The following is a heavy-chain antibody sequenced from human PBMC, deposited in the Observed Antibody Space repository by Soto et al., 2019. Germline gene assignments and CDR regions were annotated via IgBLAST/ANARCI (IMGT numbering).Heavy chain of an antibody. D-gene: IGHD2-21*02. V-gene: IGHV4-30-4*08. J-gene: IGHJ6*02. CDR3: AREDDGGDRDYYGLDV. CDR1: GGSISYEYYH. CDR2: INYSGGI. Sequence: QVQLQQSGPGLVKPSQTLSLTCTVSGGSISYEYYHWTWIRQSPGNGLQWIGYINYSGGIIYNPSFESRVTISVDKHKNQFSLQLSSVTAADTAVYFCAREDDGGDRDYYGLDVWGQGTTVTVSS.